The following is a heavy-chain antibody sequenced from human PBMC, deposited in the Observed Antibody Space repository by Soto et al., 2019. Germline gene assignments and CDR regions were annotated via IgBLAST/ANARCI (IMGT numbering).Heavy chain of an antibody. CDR3: TRERWDYGDPQWYFDL. D-gene: IGHD4-17*01. CDR2: IRSKSYGKTT. Sequence: GGSLRLSCSTSGFTFGGYGMTWFRQAPGKGLEWVGLIRSKSYGKTTEYAASATDRFTISRDDSKRIAYLQMNSLKADDTAVYYCTRERWDYGDPQWYFDLWGRGTLVTVSS. V-gene: IGHV3-49*03. CDR1: GFTFGGYG. J-gene: IGHJ2*01.